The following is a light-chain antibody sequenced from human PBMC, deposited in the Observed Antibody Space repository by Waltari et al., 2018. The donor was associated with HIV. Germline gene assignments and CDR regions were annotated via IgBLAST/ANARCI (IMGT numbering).Light chain of an antibody. Sequence: DIQMTQSPSSLSASVGDRVTITCRASQTIDTDLNWYKQRPGEAPYLLIYSASSLQSGVPSRVSGSGSGTDFTLIINSLQPEDCATYYCQQSFSTPITFGQGTRL. CDR2: SAS. CDR1: QTIDTD. V-gene: IGKV1-39*01. CDR3: QQSFSTPIT. J-gene: IGKJ5*01.